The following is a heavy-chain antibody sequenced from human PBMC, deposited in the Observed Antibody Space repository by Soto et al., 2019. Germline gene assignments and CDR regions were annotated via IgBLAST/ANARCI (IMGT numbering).Heavy chain of an antibody. CDR1: GFTFSRHA. D-gene: IGHD6-13*01. J-gene: IGHJ4*02. V-gene: IGHV3-30*04. CDR2: ISTDGRDK. CDR3: AKDHDLAAAGYYFDY. Sequence: QVQLVESGGGVVQPGRSLRLSCAASGFTFSRHAMHWVRQAPGKGLEWVAVISTDGRDKYHADSVKGRFTISSDNSKNTLYQQMNSLRAEDTAVYYCAKDHDLAAAGYYFDYWGQGTLVTVSS.